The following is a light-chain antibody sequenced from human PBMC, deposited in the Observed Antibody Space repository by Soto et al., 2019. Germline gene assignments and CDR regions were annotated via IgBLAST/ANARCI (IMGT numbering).Light chain of an antibody. CDR3: SSYTISSGVV. J-gene: IGLJ2*01. CDR2: DVS. Sequence: QSVLTHPASVSGSPGQSITISCTGTSSDVGGYNYVSWYQQHPGKAPKLMIYDVSNRPSGVSNRFSGSKSGNTASLTISGLQAEDEADYYCSSYTISSGVVFGGGTKLTVL. V-gene: IGLV2-14*01. CDR1: SSDVGGYNY.